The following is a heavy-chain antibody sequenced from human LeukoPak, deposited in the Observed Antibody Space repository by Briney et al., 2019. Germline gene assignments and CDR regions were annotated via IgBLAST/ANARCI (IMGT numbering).Heavy chain of an antibody. CDR1: GYTFSSYD. CDR3: ARKFLGSRGYYFDY. J-gene: IGHJ4*02. CDR2: MNPNSGNT. D-gene: IGHD3-10*01. Sequence: ASVKVSCKASGYTFSSYDINWVRQATGQGLEWMGWMNPNSGNTGYAQKFQGRVNMTRNTSISTAYMELSSLRSEDTAVYYCARKFLGSRGYYFDYWGQGTLVTVSS. V-gene: IGHV1-8*01.